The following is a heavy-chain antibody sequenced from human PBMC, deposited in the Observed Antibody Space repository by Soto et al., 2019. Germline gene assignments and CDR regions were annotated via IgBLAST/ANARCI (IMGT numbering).Heavy chain of an antibody. CDR3: ARVGYYDNTWGKLSHYGLDV. Sequence: QVQLVQSAAEVKKPGASVRVSCKASGYTFIRYGIAWVRQAPGQGLEWRGWISPYNDYTIYAQKLQGSVTMTADTSTRTVYMELRGLKSDDTAWYSGARVGYYDNTWGKLSHYGLDVW. D-gene: IGHD3-16*01. J-gene: IGHJ6*01. CDR2: ISPYNDYT. V-gene: IGHV1-18*01. CDR1: GYTFIRYG.